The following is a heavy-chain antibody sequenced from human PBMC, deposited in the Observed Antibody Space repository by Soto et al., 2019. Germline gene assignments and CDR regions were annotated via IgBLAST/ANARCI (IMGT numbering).Heavy chain of an antibody. V-gene: IGHV4-34*01. CDR1: GGSFSGYY. J-gene: IGHJ5*02. CDR3: ARELVYDFWSGYGTVGWFAP. CDR2: INHSGST. D-gene: IGHD3-3*01. Sequence: QVQLQQWGAGLLKPSETLSLTCAVYGGSFSGYYWSWIRQPPGKGLEWIGEINHSGSTNYNTSLKSRVTISVDPSKNQFSLKLSSVTAADTAVYYCARELVYDFWSGYGTVGWFAPWGQGTLVTVSS.